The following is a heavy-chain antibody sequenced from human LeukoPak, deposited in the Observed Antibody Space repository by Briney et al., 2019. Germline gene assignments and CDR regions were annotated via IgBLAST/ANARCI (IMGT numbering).Heavy chain of an antibody. CDR1: GGSISSYY. Sequence: SETLSLTCTVSGGSISSYYWSWIRQHPGKGLEWLGYIYYSGSTNYNPSLKSRVTISVDTSKNQFSLKLSSVTAADTAVYYCARVDTDYYDSSGYVDWGQGTLVTVSS. J-gene: IGHJ4*02. D-gene: IGHD3-22*01. V-gene: IGHV4-59*01. CDR2: IYYSGST. CDR3: ARVDTDYYDSSGYVD.